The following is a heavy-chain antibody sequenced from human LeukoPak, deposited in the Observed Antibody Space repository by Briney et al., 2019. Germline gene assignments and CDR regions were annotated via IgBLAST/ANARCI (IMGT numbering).Heavy chain of an antibody. Sequence: GESLKISCKGSGYSFATNWIGWVRQMPGKGLEWMGIIYPSGSDTRYSPSFQGQVTISADKSISTAYLQWSSLKASDTAMYYCATTTVTTGSPFDYWGQGTLVTVSS. D-gene: IGHD4-11*01. J-gene: IGHJ4*02. CDR2: IYPSGSDT. V-gene: IGHV5-51*01. CDR1: GYSFATNW. CDR3: ATTTVTTGSPFDY.